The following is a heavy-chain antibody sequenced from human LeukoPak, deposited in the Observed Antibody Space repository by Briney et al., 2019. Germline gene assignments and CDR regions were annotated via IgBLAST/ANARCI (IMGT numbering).Heavy chain of an antibody. J-gene: IGHJ4*02. CDR2: ISGSGGST. D-gene: IGHD3-22*01. CDR3: AKDGNYYDSSGYLDY. CDR1: GFTFSSYG. V-gene: IGHV3-23*01. Sequence: PGGSLRLSCAASGFTFSSYGMSWVRQVPGKGLEWVSAISGSGGSTYYADSVKGRFTISRDNSKNTLYLQMNSLRAEDTAVYYCAKDGNYYDSSGYLDYWGQGTLVTVSS.